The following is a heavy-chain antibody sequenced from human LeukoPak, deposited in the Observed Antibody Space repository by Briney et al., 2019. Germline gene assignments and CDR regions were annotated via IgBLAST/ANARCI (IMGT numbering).Heavy chain of an antibody. CDR1: GFTFSSYG. J-gene: IGHJ4*02. Sequence: GGSLRLSCAASGFTFSSYGMHWVRQAPGKGLEWVAIIWFDGSNKWYADSVKGRFAISRDNSKNTLYLQMNSLRVEDTAVYYCARGTGGGYGVPMDHWGQGTLVTVSP. CDR3: ARGTGGGYGVPMDH. CDR2: IWFDGSNK. V-gene: IGHV3-33*01. D-gene: IGHD5-12*01.